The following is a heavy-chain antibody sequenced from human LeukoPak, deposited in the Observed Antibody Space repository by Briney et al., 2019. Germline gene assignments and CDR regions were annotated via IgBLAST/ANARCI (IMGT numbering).Heavy chain of an antibody. V-gene: IGHV3-21*06. J-gene: IGHJ4*02. CDR3: LRGDRRDY. CDR1: GFTFNTYT. CDR2: LDSSGAYI. Sequence: PGGSLRLSCAASGFTFNTYTMNWARQAPGKGLEWLSSLDSSGAYIFYADSVKGRFIISRDNAKNSLYLQMNSLRVEDTAVHYCLRGDRRDYWGQGTLVTVSS.